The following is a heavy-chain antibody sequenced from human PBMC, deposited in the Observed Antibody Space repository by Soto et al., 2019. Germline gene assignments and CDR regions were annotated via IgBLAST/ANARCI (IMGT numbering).Heavy chain of an antibody. CDR2: IIPIFGTA. D-gene: IGHD3-22*01. Sequence: VKVSCKASGGTFSSYAISWVRQAPGQGLEWMGGIIPIFGTANYAQKFQGRVTITADESTSTAYMELSSLRSEDTAVYYCARAPTMIRPGWFDPWGQGTLVTVSS. V-gene: IGHV1-69*13. J-gene: IGHJ5*02. CDR3: ARAPTMIRPGWFDP. CDR1: GGTFSSYA.